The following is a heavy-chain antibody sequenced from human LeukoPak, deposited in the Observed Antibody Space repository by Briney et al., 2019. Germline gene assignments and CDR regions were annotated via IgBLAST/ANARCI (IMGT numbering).Heavy chain of an antibody. CDR2: IYYSGST. CDR3: ARHYYGSGSPVY. V-gene: IGHV4-39*07. CDR1: GGSISSSSYY. D-gene: IGHD3-10*01. J-gene: IGHJ4*02. Sequence: PSETLSLTCTVSGGSISSSSYYWGWIRQPPGKGLEWIGSIYYSGSTYYNPSLKSRVTISVDTSKNQFSLKLSSVTAADTAVYYCARHYYGSGSPVYWGQGTLVTVSS.